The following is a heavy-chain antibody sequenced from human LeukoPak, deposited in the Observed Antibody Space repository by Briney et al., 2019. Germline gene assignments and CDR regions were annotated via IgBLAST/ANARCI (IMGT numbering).Heavy chain of an antibody. J-gene: IGHJ4*02. D-gene: IGHD3-10*01. CDR2: INPNHGST. V-gene: IGHV1-46*02. Sequence: ASVKVSCKASRYTFNNYYMHWGRQAPGQGLEWMGIINPNHGSTNYALKFHGRVTMTRDTSTGTVYMALSSLRSEDTAVYYCARDSEALITVRGISKPSTRIEFWGQGTLVTVSS. CDR1: RYTFNNYY. CDR3: ARDSEALITVRGISKPSTRIEF.